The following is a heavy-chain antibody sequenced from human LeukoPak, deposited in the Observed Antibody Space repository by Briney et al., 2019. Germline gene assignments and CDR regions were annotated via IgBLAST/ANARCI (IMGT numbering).Heavy chain of an antibody. Sequence: SETLSLTCTVPGGSISSSSYYWGWIRQPPGKGLEWIGSIYYSGSTYYNPSLKSRVTISVDTSKNQFSLKLSSVTAADTAVHYCARHRSDYYDSSGHDYWGQGTLVTVSS. D-gene: IGHD3-22*01. CDR2: IYYSGST. J-gene: IGHJ4*02. CDR3: ARHRSDYYDSSGHDY. V-gene: IGHV4-39*01. CDR1: GGSISSSSYY.